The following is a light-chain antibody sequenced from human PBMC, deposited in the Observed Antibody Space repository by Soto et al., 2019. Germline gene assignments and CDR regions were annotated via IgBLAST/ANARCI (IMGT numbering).Light chain of an antibody. CDR2: WAS. CDR1: QSLLYSSNNKNY. CDR3: QQYYSAPIT. Sequence: DIVMTQSPDSLAVSLGERATINCKSSQSLLYSSNNKNYLAWYHQKPGQPPKLLIYWASTRESGVPDRFSGSGSGTDFTLTISSLQAEDVAIYYCQQYYSAPITFGQGTRLEIK. J-gene: IGKJ5*01. V-gene: IGKV4-1*01.